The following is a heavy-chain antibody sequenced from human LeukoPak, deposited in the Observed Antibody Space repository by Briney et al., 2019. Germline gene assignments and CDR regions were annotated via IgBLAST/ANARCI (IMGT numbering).Heavy chain of an antibody. D-gene: IGHD2-8*01. Sequence: GGSLSLSCAASGFTFISYTMNWVRQAPGKGLEWVSYISSSSSYIYYADSVKGRFTISRDNAENSLYLQMNSLRAEETAVYYCARGSEGYCTSGGCYYGMDVWGQGTTVTVSS. V-gene: IGHV3-21*01. CDR3: ARGSEGYCTSGGCYYGMDV. CDR1: GFTFISYT. J-gene: IGHJ6*01. CDR2: ISSSSSYI.